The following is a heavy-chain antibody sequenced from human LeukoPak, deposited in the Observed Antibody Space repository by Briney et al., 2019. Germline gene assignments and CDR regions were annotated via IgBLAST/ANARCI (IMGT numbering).Heavy chain of an antibody. Sequence: WASVKVSCKASGYTFTSYAMHWVRQAPGQRLEWMGWLNAGNGNTRYSQKFQGRVTITRDTSASTAYMELSSLRSEDTAVYYCATCPRSTSCYTFDYWGQGTLVTVSP. J-gene: IGHJ4*02. CDR3: ATCPRSTSCYTFDY. V-gene: IGHV1-3*01. D-gene: IGHD2-2*02. CDR2: LNAGNGNT. CDR1: GYTFTSYA.